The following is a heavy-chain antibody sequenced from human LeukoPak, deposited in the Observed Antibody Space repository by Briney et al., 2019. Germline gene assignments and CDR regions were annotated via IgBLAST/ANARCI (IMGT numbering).Heavy chain of an antibody. Sequence: ASVKVSCKASGYTFTGYYMHWVRQAPGQGLEWMGWINPNSGGTNYAQKFQGWVTMTRDTSISTAYMELSRLRSDDTAVYYCARDPNPVISGVGWVFDYWGQGTLVTVSS. J-gene: IGHJ4*02. D-gene: IGHD3-3*02. CDR2: INPNSGGT. CDR3: ARDPNPVISGVGWVFDY. CDR1: GYTFTGYY. V-gene: IGHV1-2*04.